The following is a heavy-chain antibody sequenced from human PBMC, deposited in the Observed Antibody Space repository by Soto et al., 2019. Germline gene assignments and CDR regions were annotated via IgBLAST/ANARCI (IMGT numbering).Heavy chain of an antibody. J-gene: IGHJ4*02. Sequence: QVQLQQWGAGLLKPSETLSLTCAVYGGSFSGYYWSWIRQPPGKGLEWIGEINHSGSTNYNPSLKSRVTISVDTSKNQFSLKMSSVTAADTAVYYCASPSYFSSTSCPGGGFDYWGQGTLVTVSS. D-gene: IGHD2-2*01. CDR2: INHSGST. CDR1: GGSFSGYY. CDR3: ASPSYFSSTSCPGGGFDY. V-gene: IGHV4-34*01.